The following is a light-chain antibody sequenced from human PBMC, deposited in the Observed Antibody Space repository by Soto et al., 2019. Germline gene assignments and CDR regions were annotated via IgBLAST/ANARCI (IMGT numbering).Light chain of an antibody. J-gene: IGKJ3*01. CDR2: DAS. CDR1: QSVSRN. Sequence: EIVLTQSPANLCLSPGERATLSCRASQSVSRNLAWYQQKPGQAPRLLIYDASNRATGIPARFSGSGSVTDFTLTISSLEPEDFAVYYCQQRSNWATFGPGTKVDIK. CDR3: QQRSNWAT. V-gene: IGKV3-11*01.